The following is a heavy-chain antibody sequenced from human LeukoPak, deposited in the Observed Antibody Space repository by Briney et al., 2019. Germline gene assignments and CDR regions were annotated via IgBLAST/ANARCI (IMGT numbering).Heavy chain of an antibody. V-gene: IGHV1-2*02. D-gene: IGHD1-26*01. CDR2: INPNSGGT. CDR1: GYTFTGYY. Sequence: ASVKVSCKASGYTFTGYYMHWVRQAPGQGLEWMGWINPNSGGTNYAQKFQDRVTMARDTSISTAYMELSRLRSDDTAVYYCARVPSEWELRYYFDYWGQGTLVTVSS. CDR3: ARVPSEWELRYYFDY. J-gene: IGHJ4*02.